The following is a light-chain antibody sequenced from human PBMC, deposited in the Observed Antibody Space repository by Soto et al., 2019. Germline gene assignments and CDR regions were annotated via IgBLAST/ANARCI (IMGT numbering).Light chain of an antibody. Sequence: QAVVTQPPSVSGAPGQRVTISCTGSSSNIGANYDVHWYQQFPGTAPKLVIYGNNNRPSGVPDRFSGSKSGTSASLAITGLRAEDEADYYCQSYDSSLSGWVFGGGTKLTVL. CDR2: GNN. V-gene: IGLV1-40*01. CDR3: QSYDSSLSGWV. CDR1: SSNIGANYD. J-gene: IGLJ2*01.